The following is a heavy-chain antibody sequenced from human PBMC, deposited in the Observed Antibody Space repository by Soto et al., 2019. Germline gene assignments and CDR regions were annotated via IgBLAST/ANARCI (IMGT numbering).Heavy chain of an antibody. J-gene: IGHJ6*02. CDR2: ISYDGSNK. Sequence: GGALRLSCAASGFTFSSYAMHWVRQAPGKGLEWVAVISYDGSNKYYADSVKGRFTISRDNSKNTLYLQMNGLRAEDTAVYYCARDRVLAAGFYGMDVWGQGTTVTVSS. D-gene: IGHD6-13*01. CDR3: ARDRVLAAGFYGMDV. V-gene: IGHV3-30-3*01. CDR1: GFTFSSYA.